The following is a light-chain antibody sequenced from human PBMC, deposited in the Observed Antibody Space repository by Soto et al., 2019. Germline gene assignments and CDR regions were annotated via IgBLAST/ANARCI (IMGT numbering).Light chain of an antibody. J-gene: IGLJ3*02. Sequence: QTVVTQEPSLTVSPGGTVTLTCGSITGAVTSGHYPYWFQQKPGQAPRTLIYDTSNKHSWTPARFSGSLLGGKAALTLSGAQPEDEADYYCLLAYSGGRPVFGGGTKVTVL. V-gene: IGLV7-46*01. CDR2: DTS. CDR3: LLAYSGGRPV. CDR1: TGAVTSGHY.